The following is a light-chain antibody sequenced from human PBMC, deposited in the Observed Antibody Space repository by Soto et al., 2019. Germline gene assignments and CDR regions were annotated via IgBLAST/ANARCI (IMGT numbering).Light chain of an antibody. Sequence: EVVMTQSPATLSVSPGERVTLSCRASESVHRNLAWYQQKPGQGPSLLIYYASTRATGVPDRFTGSGSGTDFTLTISSLQSEDVGVYHCQHYSNWPPTFGPGTKVEIK. V-gene: IGKV3-15*01. CDR2: YAS. CDR1: ESVHRN. CDR3: QHYSNWPPT. J-gene: IGKJ3*01.